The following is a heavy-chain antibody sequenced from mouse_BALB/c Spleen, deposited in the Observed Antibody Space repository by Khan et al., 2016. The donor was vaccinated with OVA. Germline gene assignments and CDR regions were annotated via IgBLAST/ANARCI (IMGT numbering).Heavy chain of an antibody. CDR2: IYPGTDNT. J-gene: IGHJ1*01. CDR1: GYIFTNYW. CDR3: AREDALYYFDN. Sequence: VQLQQSGAELVKPGASVKLSCKASGYIFTNYWIHWVKQRSGQGLKWIARIYPGTDNTYYTEKFKGKATLTADKSSSTAYMQLSSLKSEDSADYFCAREDALYYFDNWGAGTTVTVSS. V-gene: IGHV1-76*01.